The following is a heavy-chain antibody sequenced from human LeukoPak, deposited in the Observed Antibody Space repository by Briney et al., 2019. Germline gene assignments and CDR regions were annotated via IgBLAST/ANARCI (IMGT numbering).Heavy chain of an antibody. CDR3: ASGGVAVAGSPAADYYYHMDV. CDR1: GVSISPNY. J-gene: IGHJ6*03. Sequence: PSETLSLTCTVSGVSISPNYWSWIRQPPGKGLEWIGYVYYSGSTNYNPSLKSRVTISVDASKKQFSLRLKSVTAADTAVYYCASGGVAVAGSPAADYYYHMDVWGKGTTVTVSS. V-gene: IGHV4-59*01. D-gene: IGHD6-19*01. CDR2: VYYSGST.